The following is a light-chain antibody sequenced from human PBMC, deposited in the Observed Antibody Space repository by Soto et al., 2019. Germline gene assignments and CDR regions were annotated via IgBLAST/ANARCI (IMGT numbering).Light chain of an antibody. CDR3: SSYTSNSTCV. J-gene: IGLJ3*02. CDR1: SSDVGSYDR. Sequence: QSVLTQPPSVSGSPGQSVTISCTGTSSDVGSYDRVSWYQQPPGTAPKLLIYGVSNRASGVPGHFSGSKSGHTASLTSSGLQAEDEADYYCSSYTSNSTCVFGGGTKLTVL. V-gene: IGLV2-18*02. CDR2: GVS.